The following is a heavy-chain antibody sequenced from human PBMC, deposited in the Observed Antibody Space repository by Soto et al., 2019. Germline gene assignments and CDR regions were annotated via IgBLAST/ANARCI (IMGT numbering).Heavy chain of an antibody. J-gene: IGHJ1*01. CDR3: ASGGEPERELHVGYSFLH. V-gene: IGHV1-69*12. CDR2: IIPIFGTA. Sequence: QVQLVQSGAEVKKPGSSVKVSCKASGGTFSSYAISWVRQAPGQGLEWMGGIIPIFGTANYAQKFQGRVTIPADASPSTAYTALSSLRSEDTAVYYCASGGEPERELHVGYSFLHWGQGTLGTVSS. D-gene: IGHD1-26*01. CDR1: GGTFSSYA.